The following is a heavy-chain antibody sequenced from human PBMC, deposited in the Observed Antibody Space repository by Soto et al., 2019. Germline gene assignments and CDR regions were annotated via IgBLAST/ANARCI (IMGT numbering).Heavy chain of an antibody. CDR3: ARDRMYSSGWFDAFDI. CDR2: IYYSGTT. D-gene: IGHD6-19*01. CDR1: GDSITSNSYF. Sequence: SETLSLTCTVSGDSITSNSYFWAWIRQPPGKGLEWIGYIYYSGTTYYNPSLKSRVTISVDTSKNQFSLKLSSVTAADTAVYYCARDRMYSSGWFDAFDIWGQGTMVTVS. J-gene: IGHJ3*02. V-gene: IGHV4-39*07.